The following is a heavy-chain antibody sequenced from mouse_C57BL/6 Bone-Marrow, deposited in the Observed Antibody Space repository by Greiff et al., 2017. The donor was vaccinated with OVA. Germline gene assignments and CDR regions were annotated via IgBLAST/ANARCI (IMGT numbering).Heavy chain of an antibody. CDR2: IYPGDGDT. D-gene: IGHD1-1*01. Sequence: QVQLKQSGPELVKPGASVKISCKASGYAFSSSWMNWVKQRPGKGLEWIGRIYPGDGDTNYNGKFKGKATLTADKSSSTAYMQLSSLTSEDSAVYFCARLYYGSSSHVWGTGTTVTVSS. CDR3: ARLYYGSSSHV. CDR1: GYAFSSSW. V-gene: IGHV1-82*01. J-gene: IGHJ1*03.